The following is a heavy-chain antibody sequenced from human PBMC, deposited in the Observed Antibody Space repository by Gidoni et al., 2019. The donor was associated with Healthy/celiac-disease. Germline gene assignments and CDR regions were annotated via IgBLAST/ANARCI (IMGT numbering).Heavy chain of an antibody. Sequence: QVQLQQWGAGLLKPSETLSLTCAVDGGSFSGYYWSWIRQPPGKGLEWIGEINHSGSTNYNPSLKSRVTISVDTSKNQFSLKLSSVTAADTAVYYCVPRGNYYGSGSYFDYWGQGTLVTVSS. CDR2: INHSGST. V-gene: IGHV4-34*01. J-gene: IGHJ4*02. D-gene: IGHD3-10*01. CDR1: GGSFSGYY. CDR3: VPRGNYYGSGSYFDY.